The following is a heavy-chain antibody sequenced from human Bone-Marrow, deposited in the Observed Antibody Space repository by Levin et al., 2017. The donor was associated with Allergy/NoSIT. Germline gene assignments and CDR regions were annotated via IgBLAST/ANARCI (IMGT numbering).Heavy chain of an antibody. D-gene: IGHD3-22*01. J-gene: IGHJ4*02. CDR1: GFIFSNYA. CDR2: ISGSGGNT. CDR3: AGYDTSAYHSPFDY. Sequence: GGSLRLSCAASGFIFSNYAMYWVRQAPGKGLEWVSQISGSGGNTHYADSVKGRFTFSRDNSKNTLYLQMNSLRAEDTAVYYCAGYDTSAYHSPFDYWGQGTLVTVSS. V-gene: IGHV3-23*01.